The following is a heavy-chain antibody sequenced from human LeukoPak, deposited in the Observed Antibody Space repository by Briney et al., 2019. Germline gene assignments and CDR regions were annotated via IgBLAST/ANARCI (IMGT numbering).Heavy chain of an antibody. D-gene: IGHD2-15*01. CDR2: ISGSGGST. CDR1: GFTFDEYG. CDR3: AKDVTPVVVAASDDDY. V-gene: IGHV3-23*01. J-gene: IGHJ4*02. Sequence: GGSLRLSYAASGFTFDEYGMSWVRQAPGKGLEWVSAISGSGGSTYYADSVKGRFTISRDNSKNTLYLQMNSLRAEDTAVYYCAKDVTPVVVAASDDDYWGQGTLVTVSS.